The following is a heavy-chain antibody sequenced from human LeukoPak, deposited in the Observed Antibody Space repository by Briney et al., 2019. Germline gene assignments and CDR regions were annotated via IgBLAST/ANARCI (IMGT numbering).Heavy chain of an antibody. Sequence: GGSLRLSCAASGITFSSYAMSWVRQAPGKGLEWVSAISGSGGSTYYADSVKGRFTISRDKAKNSLYLQMNGLRAEDTAVYYCARNPYSSSWTDFYYMDVWGKGTTVTVSS. D-gene: IGHD6-13*01. CDR2: ISGSGGST. V-gene: IGHV3-23*01. CDR1: GITFSSYA. CDR3: ARNPYSSSWTDFYYMDV. J-gene: IGHJ6*03.